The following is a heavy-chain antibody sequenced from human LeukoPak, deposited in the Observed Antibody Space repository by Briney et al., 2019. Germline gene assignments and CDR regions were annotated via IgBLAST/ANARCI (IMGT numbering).Heavy chain of an antibody. J-gene: IGHJ4*02. Sequence: GGSLRLSCAASGFTFGSYGMHWVRQAPGKGLEWVAVISYDGSNKYYADSVKGRFTISRDNSKNTLYLQMNSLRAEDTAVYYCAKDPTPWFGEGGWYYFDYWGQGTLVTVSS. CDR3: AKDPTPWFGEGGWYYFDY. D-gene: IGHD3-10*01. V-gene: IGHV3-30*18. CDR1: GFTFGSYG. CDR2: ISYDGSNK.